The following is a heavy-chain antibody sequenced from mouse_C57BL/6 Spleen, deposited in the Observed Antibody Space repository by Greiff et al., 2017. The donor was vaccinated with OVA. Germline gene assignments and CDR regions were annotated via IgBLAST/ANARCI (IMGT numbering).Heavy chain of an antibody. CDR1: GYSFTSYY. Sequence: QVQLKQSGPELVKPGASVKISCKASGYSFTSYYIHWVKQRPGQGLEWIGWIYPGSGNTKYNEKFKGKATLTADTSSSTAYMQLSSLTSEDSAVYYCARRLGGNLAWFAYWGQGTLVTVSA. CDR3: ARRLGGNLAWFAY. CDR2: IYPGSGNT. V-gene: IGHV1-66*01. D-gene: IGHD4-1*01. J-gene: IGHJ3*01.